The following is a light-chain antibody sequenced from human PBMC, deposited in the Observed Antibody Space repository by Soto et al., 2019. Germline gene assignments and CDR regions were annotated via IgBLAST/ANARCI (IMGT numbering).Light chain of an antibody. Sequence: DIQMTQSPSSLSASVGDRVTITCRASQSISSYLNWYQQKPGKAPKLLIYAASSLQSGVPSRFSGSGAGTDFTLTSGSLQPEDFATYSCQQSYSTLTFGPGTKVDIK. CDR3: QQSYSTLT. J-gene: IGKJ3*01. V-gene: IGKV1-39*01. CDR2: AAS. CDR1: QSISSY.